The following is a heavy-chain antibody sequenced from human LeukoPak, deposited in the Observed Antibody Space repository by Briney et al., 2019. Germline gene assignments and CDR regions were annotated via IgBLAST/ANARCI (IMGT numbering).Heavy chain of an antibody. Sequence: SETLSLTCAVYGGSFSGYYWSWIRQPPGKGLEWIGYIYYSGSTNYNPSLKSRVTISVDTSKNQFSLKLSSVTAADTAVYYCARAASYCGGECGVEDYHCMDVWGKGTTVTISS. V-gene: IGHV4-59*01. D-gene: IGHD2-21*01. J-gene: IGHJ6*03. CDR1: GGSFSGYY. CDR3: ARAASYCGGECGVEDYHCMDV. CDR2: IYYSGST.